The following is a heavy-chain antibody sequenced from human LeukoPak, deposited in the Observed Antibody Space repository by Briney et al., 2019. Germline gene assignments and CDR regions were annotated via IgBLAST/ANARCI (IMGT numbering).Heavy chain of an antibody. Sequence: GGSLRLSCAAPGFTFTSLGLSWVRQAPGKGLEWVSGISGSGSNTYYADSVKGRFTISRDNSKNTLYLHMNSLRAEDTALFYCAKTTYCGADCYSWYFDYWGQGTLVTVSS. V-gene: IGHV3-23*01. CDR3: AKTTYCGADCYSWYFDY. CDR2: ISGSGSNT. D-gene: IGHD2-21*02. J-gene: IGHJ4*02. CDR1: GFTFTSLG.